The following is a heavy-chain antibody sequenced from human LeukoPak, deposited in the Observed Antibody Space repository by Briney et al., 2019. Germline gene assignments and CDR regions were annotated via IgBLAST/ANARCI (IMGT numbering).Heavy chain of an antibody. CDR3: VRAVEYYYDSSGYAVDY. D-gene: IGHD3-22*01. J-gene: IGHJ4*02. CDR1: GFTFARYS. V-gene: IGHV3-21*01. Sequence: GSLRLSCAASGFTFARYSMNWVRQAPGKGLEWVSSISSSSSNIYYADSVTGRFTISRDNAKNSLYLQMNSLRAEDTAVYYCVRAVEYYYDSSGYAVDYWGQGTLVTVSS. CDR2: ISSSSSNI.